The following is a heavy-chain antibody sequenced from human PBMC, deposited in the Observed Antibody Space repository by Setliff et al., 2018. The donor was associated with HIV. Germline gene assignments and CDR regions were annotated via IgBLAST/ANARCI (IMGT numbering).Heavy chain of an antibody. Sequence: SETLSLTCTVSGDSLDNYYWTWIRQSRERRLEWVGYVYHSGSTNYNPSLKNRVSISLDASKNQFSLRLTSVTAADTAMYFCARGLIQYTWDSWGQGVLVTVSS. D-gene: IGHD2-2*02. CDR1: GDSLDNYY. CDR2: VYHSGST. CDR3: ARGLIQYTWDS. V-gene: IGHV4-59*12. J-gene: IGHJ5*01.